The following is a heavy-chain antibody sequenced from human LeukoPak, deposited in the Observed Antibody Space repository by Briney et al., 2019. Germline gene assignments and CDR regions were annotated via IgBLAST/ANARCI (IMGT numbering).Heavy chain of an antibody. D-gene: IGHD2/OR15-2a*01. CDR1: GFTFVDYA. CDR3: AKDLLGPRSYYYGMDV. J-gene: IGHJ6*02. Sequence: GGSLRLSCAASGFTFVDYAMHWVRQAPGKGLEWVSGISWNSGSIGYADSVKGRFTISRDNAKNSLYLQMNSLRAEDTALYYCAKDLLGPRSYYYGMDVWGQGTTVTVSS. CDR2: ISWNSGSI. V-gene: IGHV3-9*01.